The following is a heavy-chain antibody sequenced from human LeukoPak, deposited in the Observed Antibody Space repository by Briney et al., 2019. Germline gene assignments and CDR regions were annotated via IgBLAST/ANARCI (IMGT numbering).Heavy chain of an antibody. V-gene: IGHV3-64*04. J-gene: IGHJ6*02. CDR2: ISSNGGST. D-gene: IGHD4-17*01. CDR3: ARDTVTTFRFRDYYYYGMDV. Sequence: PGGSLRLSCSASGFTFNSYVMHWVRQAPGKGLEYVSAISSNGGSTYYADSVKGRFTISRDNSKNTLYLQMNSLRAEDTAVYYCARDTVTTFRFRDYYYYGMDVWGQGTTVTVSS. CDR1: GFTFNSYV.